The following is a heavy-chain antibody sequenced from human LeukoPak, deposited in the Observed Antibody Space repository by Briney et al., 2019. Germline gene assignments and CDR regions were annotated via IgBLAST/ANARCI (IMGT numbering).Heavy chain of an antibody. CDR2: IYHSGST. Sequence: SDTLSLTCAVSGYSISSGYYWGWIRQPPGKGLEWIGSIYHSGSTYYNPSLKSRVTISVDTSKNQFSLKLSSVTAADTAVYYCARGTYSSFGYWGQGTLVTVSS. CDR3: ARGTYSSFGY. J-gene: IGHJ4*02. D-gene: IGHD6-6*01. V-gene: IGHV4-38-2*01. CDR1: GYSISSGYY.